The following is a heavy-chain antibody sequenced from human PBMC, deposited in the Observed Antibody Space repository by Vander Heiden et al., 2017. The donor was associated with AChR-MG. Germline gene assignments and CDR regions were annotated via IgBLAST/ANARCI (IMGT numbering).Heavy chain of an antibody. CDR2: IYYSGST. CDR1: GGSISSGDYY. CDR3: AREAVVVVAATPGYFDY. J-gene: IGHJ4*02. Sequence: QVQLQESGPGLVKPSQTLSLTCTVSGGSISSGDYYWSWIRQPPGKGLEWIGYIYYSGSTHYNPSLKSRVTRSVDTSKNQFSLKLSSVTAADPAVYYCAREAVVVVAATPGYFDYWGQGTLVTVSS. D-gene: IGHD2-15*01. V-gene: IGHV4-30-4*01.